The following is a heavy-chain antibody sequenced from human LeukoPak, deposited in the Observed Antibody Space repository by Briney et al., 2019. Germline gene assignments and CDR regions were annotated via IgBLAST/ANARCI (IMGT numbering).Heavy chain of an antibody. J-gene: IGHJ3*02. CDR2: ISSDGSDT. V-gene: IGHV3-74*01. D-gene: IGHD2-2*01. Sequence: GGSLRLSCTASGFTFSRYWIYWVRQAPGKGLVWVSTISSDGSDTTYADSVKGRFTISSDNAKNTLYLQMNSLRAEDTAVYYCASLTSTGSSFDIWGQGTMVTVSS. CDR3: ASLTSTGSSFDI. CDR1: GFTFSRYW.